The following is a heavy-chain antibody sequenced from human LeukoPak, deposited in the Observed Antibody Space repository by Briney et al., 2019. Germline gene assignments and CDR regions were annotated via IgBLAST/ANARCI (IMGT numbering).Heavy chain of an antibody. V-gene: IGHV4-61*02. CDR3: ARRGPPSTYSSSWYRSRYFDY. D-gene: IGHD6-13*01. CDR1: GGSISSGSYY. Sequence: PSQTLSLTCTVSGGSISSGSYYWSWIRQPAGKGLEWIGRIYTSGSTNYNPSLKSRVTISVDTSKNQFSLKLSSVTAADTAVYYCARRGPPSTYSSSWYRSRYFDYWGQGTLVTVSS. J-gene: IGHJ4*02. CDR2: IYTSGST.